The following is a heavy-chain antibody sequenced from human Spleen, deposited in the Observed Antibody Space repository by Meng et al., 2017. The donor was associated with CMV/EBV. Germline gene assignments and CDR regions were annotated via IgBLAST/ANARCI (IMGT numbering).Heavy chain of an antibody. J-gene: IGHJ4*02. CDR2: INPNSGGT. D-gene: IGHD2-2*02. CDR1: FTGYY. CDR3: ARETHCSSTSCYTHQFDY. V-gene: IGHV1-2*02. Sequence: FTGYYMHWVRQAPGQGLEWMGWINPNSGGTNYAQKFQGRVTMTRDTSISTAYMELSRLRSDDTAVYYCARETHCSSTSCYTHQFDYWGQGTLVTVSS.